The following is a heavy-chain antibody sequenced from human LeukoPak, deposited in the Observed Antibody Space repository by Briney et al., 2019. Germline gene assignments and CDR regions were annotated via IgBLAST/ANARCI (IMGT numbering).Heavy chain of an antibody. CDR2: ISGSGGST. CDR3: AKDRSGWPEGMDV. Sequence: PGGSLRLSCAASGFTFSSYAMSWVRQAPGKGLEWVSTISGSGGSTYYADSVKGRFTISRDNSKNTLYLQMNSLRAEDTAVYYCAKDRSGWPEGMDVWGKGTTVTVSS. D-gene: IGHD6-19*01. CDR1: GFTFSSYA. J-gene: IGHJ6*04. V-gene: IGHV3-23*01.